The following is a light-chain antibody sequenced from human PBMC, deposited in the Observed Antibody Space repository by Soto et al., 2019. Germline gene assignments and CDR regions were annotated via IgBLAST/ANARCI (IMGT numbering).Light chain of an antibody. J-gene: IGKJ2*01. CDR3: QQYGSSLYT. V-gene: IGKV3-20*01. CDR2: SGS. CDR1: QSVSSSY. Sequence: EIVLTQSPGTLSLSPGETATLSCRASQSVSSSYLAWYQQKPGQAPRLLIYSGSTRATGIPDMVSVSGSGTDFTLTITRLEPEDFAVYYCQQYGSSLYTFGQGTKVEIK.